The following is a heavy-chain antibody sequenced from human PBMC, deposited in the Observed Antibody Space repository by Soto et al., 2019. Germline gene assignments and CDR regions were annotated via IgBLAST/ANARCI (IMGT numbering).Heavy chain of an antibody. Sequence: PSETLSLTCAVSGYSISSGYYWGWIRQPPGKGLEWIGNIHHSGTTYYNPSLKSRVTISIDRSKNQFSLKLISVTAADTAVYYCARAGDTMVRGVIIMNCYGMDVWGQGTTVTVSS. CDR2: IHHSGTT. J-gene: IGHJ6*02. V-gene: IGHV4-38-2*01. D-gene: IGHD3-10*01. CDR3: ARAGDTMVRGVIIMNCYGMDV. CDR1: GYSISSGYY.